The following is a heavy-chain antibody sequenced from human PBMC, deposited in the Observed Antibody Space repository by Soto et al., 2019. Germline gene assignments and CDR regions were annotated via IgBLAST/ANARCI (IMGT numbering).Heavy chain of an antibody. CDR1: GDSIRGGGYY. CDR3: ARQWLVGFGAFDI. CDR2: VYYSGST. V-gene: IGHV4-31*03. Sequence: SETLSLTCSVSGDSIRGGGYYWSWIRHHPGKGLEWIGYVYYSGSTYYTPSLKSRVTISVDTSQNQFSLKLGSVTAADTAVYYCARQWLVGFGAFDIWGQGTMVTVSS. D-gene: IGHD6-19*01. J-gene: IGHJ3*02.